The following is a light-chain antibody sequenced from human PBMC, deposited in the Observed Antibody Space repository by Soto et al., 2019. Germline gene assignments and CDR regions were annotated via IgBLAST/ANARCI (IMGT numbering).Light chain of an antibody. J-gene: IGKJ5*01. V-gene: IGKV3-15*01. CDR1: QSVSSD. CDR2: GAS. Sequence: EIVMTQSPATLSVSPGERATLSCRASQSVSSDLAWYQQKPGQAPRLLIYGASTMATCIPARFSGSGSGTEFTLTISSLHSEDFAVYYCQKYNNWPLFFCQGTRLEIK. CDR3: QKYNNWPLF.